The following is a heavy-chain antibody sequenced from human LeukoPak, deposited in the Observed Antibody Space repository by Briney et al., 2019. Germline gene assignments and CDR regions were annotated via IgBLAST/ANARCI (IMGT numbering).Heavy chain of an antibody. CDR1: GGSVSSSSYY. D-gene: IGHD1-1*01. CDR2: IYYSGST. V-gene: IGHV4-39*01. J-gene: IGHJ4*02. Sequence: SETLSLTCAVSGGSVSSSSYYWGWIRQPPGKGLEWIGSIYYSGSTYYNPSLMSRVTISVDTSKNHFSLKLSSVTAADTAVYYCARHEDRNWYFDHWGQGTLVTVSS. CDR3: ARHEDRNWYFDH.